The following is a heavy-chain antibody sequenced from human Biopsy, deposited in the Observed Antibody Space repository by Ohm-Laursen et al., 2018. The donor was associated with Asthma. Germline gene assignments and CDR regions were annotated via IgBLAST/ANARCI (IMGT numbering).Heavy chain of an antibody. CDR1: GYTFISYA. CDR3: ARRGITGTTLDY. V-gene: IGHV1-3*01. J-gene: IGHJ4*02. Sequence: GSSVKVSCKASGYTFISYAIHWVRQAPGQRLEWMGWINAGNGNTKYSQKFQGRVTITRDASTSTVYMELSSLRSEDTAVYYCARRGITGTTLDYWGQGTLITVSS. D-gene: IGHD1-7*01. CDR2: INAGNGNT.